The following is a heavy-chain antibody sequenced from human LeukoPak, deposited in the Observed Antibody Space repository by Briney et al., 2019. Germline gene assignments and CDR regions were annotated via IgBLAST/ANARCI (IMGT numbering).Heavy chain of an antibody. J-gene: IGHJ4*02. V-gene: IGHV4-38-2*02. Sequence: SETLSLTCTVSGYSISSGHYWGWIRQPPGKGLEWIGSIYHSGSTYYNPSLKSRVTISVDTSKNQFSLKLGSVTAADTAVYYCARDSPEGYYWGQGTLVTVSS. CDR1: GYSISSGHY. CDR3: ARDSPEGYY. D-gene: IGHD2-2*01. CDR2: IYHSGST.